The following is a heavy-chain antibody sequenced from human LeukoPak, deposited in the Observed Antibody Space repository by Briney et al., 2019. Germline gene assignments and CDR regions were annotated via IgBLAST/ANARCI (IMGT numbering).Heavy chain of an antibody. CDR2: ISGSGGST. J-gene: IGHJ4*02. Sequence: PGGSLRLSCAASGFTFSSYAMSWVRQAPGKGLEWVSAISGSGGSTYYADSVKGRFTISRDNSKNTLYLQMNSLRAEDTAVYYCAKDSLWFGELFHSIFDYWGQGTLVTVSS. V-gene: IGHV3-23*01. D-gene: IGHD3-10*01. CDR1: GFTFSSYA. CDR3: AKDSLWFGELFHSIFDY.